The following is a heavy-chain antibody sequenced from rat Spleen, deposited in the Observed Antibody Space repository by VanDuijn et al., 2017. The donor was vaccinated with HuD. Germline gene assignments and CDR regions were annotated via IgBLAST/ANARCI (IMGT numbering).Heavy chain of an antibody. J-gene: IGHJ2*01. D-gene: IGHD3-6*01. Sequence: EVKLVESGGGLVQPGRSLKLSCAASGFIFNNYWLTWIRQAPGKGLEWVASILRTGENTYYSDSVKGRFTISRDNAKSTLYLQMDSLRSEDTATYYCTRNWDYWGQGVMVTVSS. CDR1: GFIFNNYW. CDR2: ILRTGENT. V-gene: IGHV5-31*01. CDR3: TRNWDY.